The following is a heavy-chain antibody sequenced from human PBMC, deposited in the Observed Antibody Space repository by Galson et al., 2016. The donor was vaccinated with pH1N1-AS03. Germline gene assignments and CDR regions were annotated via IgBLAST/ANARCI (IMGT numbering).Heavy chain of an antibody. CDR1: NGSISTTGYY. CDR3: ARARVVQLFDGLYFSGGTCYRYFDP. J-gene: IGHJ5*02. D-gene: IGHD2-15*01. V-gene: IGHV4-61*02. Sequence: TLSLTCSVSNGSISTTGYYWAWIRQPAGKGLAWIGRIFTSGATNYSPPLQSRVTMYIDQSKSHFSLQLTSVTAADTAVYYCARARVVQLFDGLYFSGGTCYRYFDPWGQGTLVTVSP. CDR2: IFTSGAT.